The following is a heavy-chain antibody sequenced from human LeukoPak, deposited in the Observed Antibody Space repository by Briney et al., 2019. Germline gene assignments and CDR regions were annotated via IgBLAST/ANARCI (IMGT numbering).Heavy chain of an antibody. CDR1: GGSISSGGYY. CDR2: IYYSGST. J-gene: IGHJ5*02. V-gene: IGHV4-31*03. CDR3: ARGAWGEAPVRFDP. Sequence: SETLSLTCTVSGGSISSGGYYWSWIRQHPGKGLEWIGYIYYSGSTYYNPSLKSRVTISVDTSKNQFSLKLSSVTAADTAVYYCARGAWGEAPVRFDPWGQGTLVTVSS. D-gene: IGHD3-16*01.